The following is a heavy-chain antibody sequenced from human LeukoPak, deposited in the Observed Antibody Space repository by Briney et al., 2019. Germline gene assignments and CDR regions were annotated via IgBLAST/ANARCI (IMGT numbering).Heavy chain of an antibody. CDR2: ILPAGKES. J-gene: IGHJ4*02. V-gene: IGHV3-7*01. Sequence: PGGSLRLSCVVSGYSFSTNMMTWVRQAPGKGLEWVATILPAGKESYRVDSVKGRSIISRDNAKNSLFLQMNSLRDDDTVLYYCMSAHGYWGQGTLVTVSS. CDR1: GYSFSTNM. CDR3: MSAHGY.